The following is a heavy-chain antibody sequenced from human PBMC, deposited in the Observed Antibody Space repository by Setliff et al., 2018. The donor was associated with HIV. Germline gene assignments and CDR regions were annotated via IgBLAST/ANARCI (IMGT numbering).Heavy chain of an antibody. CDR1: GGSISSSSYY. V-gene: IGHV4-39*07. Sequence: PSETLSLTCTVSGGSISSSSYYWGWIRQPPGKGLEWIGSIYYSGSTYYNPLLKSRVTISGDTSKSQFSLKLNSVTAADTDVYYCGGNGYYSIDYWGQGTLVTVSS. J-gene: IGHJ4*02. D-gene: IGHD3-22*01. CDR3: GGNGYYSIDY. CDR2: IYYSGST.